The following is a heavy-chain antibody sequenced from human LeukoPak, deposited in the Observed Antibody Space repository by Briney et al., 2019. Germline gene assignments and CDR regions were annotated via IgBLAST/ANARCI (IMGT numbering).Heavy chain of an antibody. CDR2: IYHSGSS. CDR1: GYSISSGYY. J-gene: IGHJ4*02. D-gene: IGHD4-17*01. Sequence: SETLSLTCNVSGYSISSGYYWGWIRQPPGKGLEWIGSIYHSGSSYYNPSLKSRVTISVDTSKNQFSLKLSSVTAADTAVYYCARGGQTVNFDYWGQGTLVTVSS. CDR3: ARGGQTVNFDY. V-gene: IGHV4-38-2*02.